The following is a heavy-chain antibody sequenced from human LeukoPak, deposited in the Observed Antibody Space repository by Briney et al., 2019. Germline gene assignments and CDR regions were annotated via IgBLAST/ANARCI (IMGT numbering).Heavy chain of an antibody. D-gene: IGHD1-7*01. V-gene: IGHV3-66*01. J-gene: IGHJ3*02. CDR2: IYSGGST. CDR1: GFTVSSDY. Sequence: GGSLRLSCAASGFTVSSDYMSWVRQAPGKGLEWVSVIYSGGSTYYADSVKGRFTISRDNSKNTLYLQMNSLRAEDTAVYYCARETTEAFDIWGQGTMVTVSS. CDR3: ARETTEAFDI.